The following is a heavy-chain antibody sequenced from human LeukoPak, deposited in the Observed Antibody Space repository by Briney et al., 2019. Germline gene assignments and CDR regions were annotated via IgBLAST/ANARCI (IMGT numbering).Heavy chain of an antibody. V-gene: IGHV4-34*01. CDR1: GDSFSDYY. CDR3: ARGHRRTLIAAAGTCWFDP. J-gene: IGHJ5*02. CDR2: INHSGST. Sequence: SETLSLTCAVYGDSFSDYYWSWIRQPPGKGLEWIGEINHSGSTNYNPSPKSRVTISVDTSKKQFSLELSSVTAADTAVYYCARGHRRTLIAAAGTCWFDPWGQGTLVTVSS. D-gene: IGHD6-13*01.